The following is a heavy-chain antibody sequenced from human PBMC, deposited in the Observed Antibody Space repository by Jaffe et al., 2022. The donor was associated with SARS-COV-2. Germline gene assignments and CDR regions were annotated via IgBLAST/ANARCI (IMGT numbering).Heavy chain of an antibody. D-gene: IGHD3-10*01. J-gene: IGHJ3*02. CDR3: TTDPWGDTLDAFDI. CDR1: GFTFSNAW. Sequence: EVQLVESGGGLVKPGGSLRLSCAASGFTFSNAWMSWVRQAPGKGLEWVGRIKSKTDGGTTDYAAPVKGRFTISRDDSKNTLYLQMNSLKTEDTAVYYCTTDPWGDTLDAFDIWGQGTMVTVSS. V-gene: IGHV3-15*01. CDR2: IKSKTDGGTT.